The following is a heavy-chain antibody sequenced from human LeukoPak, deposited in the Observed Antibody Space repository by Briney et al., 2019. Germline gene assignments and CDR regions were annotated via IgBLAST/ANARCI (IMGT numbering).Heavy chain of an antibody. Sequence: GGSLRLSCAASGFTFSSYWMSWVRQAPGKGLEWVANIKQDGSEKYYVDSVKGRFTISRDNAKNSLYLQMNSLRAEDTAVYYCARSGVQSGYCSSINCYTGYWGQGTLVTVSS. V-gene: IGHV3-7*01. D-gene: IGHD2-2*02. J-gene: IGHJ4*02. CDR1: GFTFSSYW. CDR2: IKQDGSEK. CDR3: ARSGVQSGYCSSINCYTGY.